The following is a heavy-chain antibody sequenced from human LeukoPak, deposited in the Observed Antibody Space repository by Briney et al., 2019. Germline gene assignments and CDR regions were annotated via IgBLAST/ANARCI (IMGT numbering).Heavy chain of an antibody. CDR1: GYTFTGYY. V-gene: IGHV1-2*02. CDR2: MNPNSGGT. D-gene: IGHD2-2*01. J-gene: IGHJ5*02. CDR3: ARVPIVVVPAAMDPDWWFYP. Sequence: ASVKVSCKASGYTFTGYYMHWVRQAPGQGLEWMGWMNPNSGGTNYAQKFQGRVTMTRDTSISTAYMELSRLRSDDTVVFYCARVPIVVVPAAMDPDWWFYPCRQGTLVTVTS.